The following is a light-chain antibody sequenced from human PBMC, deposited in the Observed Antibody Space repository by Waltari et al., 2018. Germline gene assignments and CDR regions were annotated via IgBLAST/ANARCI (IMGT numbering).Light chain of an antibody. V-gene: IGKV4-1*01. Sequence: DIVMTQSPESLAVSLGERATINCKSSQTILYSSNNKNYLAWYQQKPGQPPKLLIYWASTRESGFPDRFSGSGSGTDFTLTINTLQAEDVAVYYCQQYYSSLCTFGQGTKLEIK. CDR1: QTILYSSNNKNY. J-gene: IGKJ2*02. CDR2: WAS. CDR3: QQYYSSLCT.